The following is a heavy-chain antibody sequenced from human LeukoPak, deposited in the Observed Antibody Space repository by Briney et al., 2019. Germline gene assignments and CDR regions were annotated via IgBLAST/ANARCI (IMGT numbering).Heavy chain of an antibody. CDR1: GVSFSTDD. D-gene: IGHD2-15*01. V-gene: IGHV3-13*01. CDR2: VGHAGDT. Sequence: GGSLRLSCAASGVSFSTDDMHWVRQVTGKGLEWVSAVGHAGDTYYSGSVKGRFTVYRETAKNSLYLQMNSLRAEDTAVYYCAKIMRGVVVAATKYYFDYWGQGTLVTVSS. CDR3: AKIMRGVVVAATKYYFDY. J-gene: IGHJ4*02.